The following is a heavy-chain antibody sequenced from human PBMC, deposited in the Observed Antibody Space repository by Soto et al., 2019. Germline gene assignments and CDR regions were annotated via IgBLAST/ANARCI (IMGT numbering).Heavy chain of an antibody. CDR1: GYTFTSYG. Sequence: ASVKVSCKASGYTFTSYGISWVRQAPGQGLEWMGWISAYNGNTNYAQKLQGRVTMTTDTSTSTAYMELRSQRSDDTDVYYCASEVPDLSCSCGSCYRGSLDYWGQGTLVTVSS. CDR3: ASEVPDLSCSCGSCYRGSLDY. V-gene: IGHV1-18*01. J-gene: IGHJ4*02. CDR2: ISAYNGNT. D-gene: IGHD2-15*01.